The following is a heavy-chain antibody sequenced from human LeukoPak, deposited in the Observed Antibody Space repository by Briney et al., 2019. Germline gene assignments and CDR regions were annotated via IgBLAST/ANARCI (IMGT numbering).Heavy chain of an antibody. J-gene: IGHJ4*02. V-gene: IGHV1-69*13. CDR2: IIPIFGTA. CDR3: ARVLYDSSGYFDY. D-gene: IGHD3-22*01. CDR1: GGTFSSYA. Sequence: SVKVSCKASGGTFSSYAISWVRQAPGQGLEWMEGIIPIFGTANYAQKFQGRVTITADESTSTAYMELSSLRSEDTAVYYCARVLYDSSGYFDYWGQGTLVTVSS.